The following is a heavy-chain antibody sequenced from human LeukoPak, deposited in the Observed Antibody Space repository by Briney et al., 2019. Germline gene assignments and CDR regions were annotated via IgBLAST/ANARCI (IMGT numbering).Heavy chain of an antibody. V-gene: IGHV4-34*01. D-gene: IGHD6-19*01. Sequence: SETLSLTCAVYGGSFSGYYWSWIRQPPGKGLEWIGEINHSGSTNHNPSLKSRVTISVDTSKNQFSLKLSSVTAADTAVYYCARVVSSGWYPFDYWGQGTLVTVSS. CDR3: ARVVSSGWYPFDY. CDR2: INHSGST. CDR1: GGSFSGYY. J-gene: IGHJ4*02.